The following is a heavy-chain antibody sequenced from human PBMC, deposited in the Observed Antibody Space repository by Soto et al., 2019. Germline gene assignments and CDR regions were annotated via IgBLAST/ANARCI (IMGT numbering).Heavy chain of an antibody. CDR2: IDPSDSYT. CDR1: GYSFTSYW. CDR3: ARQGEYSSSQSQAYYYYGMDV. J-gene: IGHJ6*02. V-gene: IGHV5-10-1*03. D-gene: IGHD6-6*01. Sequence: EVQLVQSGAEVKKPGESLRISCKGSGYSFTSYWISWVRQMPGKGLEWMGRIDPSDSYTNYSPSFQGHVTISADKSISTAYLQWSSLKASDTAMYYCARQGEYSSSQSQAYYYYGMDVWGQGTTVTVSS.